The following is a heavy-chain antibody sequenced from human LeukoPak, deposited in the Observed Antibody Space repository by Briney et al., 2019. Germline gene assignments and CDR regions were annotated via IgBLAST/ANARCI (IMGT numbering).Heavy chain of an antibody. D-gene: IGHD2-21*02. J-gene: IGHJ6*03. CDR2: ISSSSSYI. CDR3: ARDRGDTDTGYYYYYMDV. CDR1: GFTFSSYS. V-gene: IGHV3-21*01. Sequence: GGSLRLSCAASGFTFSSYSMNWVRQAPGKGLEWVSSISSSSSYIYYADSVKGRFTISRDNAKNSLYLQMNSLRAEDTAVYYCARDRGDTDTGYYYYYMDVWGKGTTVTVSS.